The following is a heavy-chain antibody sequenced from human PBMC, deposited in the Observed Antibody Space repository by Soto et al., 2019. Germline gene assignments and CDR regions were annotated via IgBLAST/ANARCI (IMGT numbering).Heavy chain of an antibody. V-gene: IGHV4-59*01. CDR3: ARSPYYYDSSGHAH. CDR2: IYYSGST. CDR1: GGSFSGYY. J-gene: IGHJ4*02. Sequence: SETLSLTCAVYGGSFSGYYWSWIRQPPGKGLEWIGYIYYSGSTNYNPSLKSRVTISVDTSKNQFSLKLSSVTAADTAVYYCARSPYYYDSSGHAHWGQGTLVTVS. D-gene: IGHD3-22*01.